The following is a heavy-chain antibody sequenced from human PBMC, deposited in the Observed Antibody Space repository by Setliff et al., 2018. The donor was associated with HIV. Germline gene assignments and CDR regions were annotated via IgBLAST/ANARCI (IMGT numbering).Heavy chain of an antibody. Sequence: PGGSLRLSCAASGFTFSSFGMHWVRQAPGKGLEWVSFIQYDGSNKYYVDSVKGRFTISRDNSKNTMFLQMNSLRVEDTAIYYCAKMHTAMDPDTFDIWGQGTMVTVSS. CDR2: IQYDGSNK. V-gene: IGHV3-30*02. J-gene: IGHJ3*02. CDR3: AKMHTAMDPDTFDI. CDR1: GFTFSSFG. D-gene: IGHD5-18*01.